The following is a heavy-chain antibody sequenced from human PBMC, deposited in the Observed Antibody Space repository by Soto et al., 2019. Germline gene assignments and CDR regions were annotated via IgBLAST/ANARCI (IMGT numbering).Heavy chain of an antibody. CDR3: ARDRRQSITMVRGVIMINAYGMDV. CDR2: INPNSGGT. D-gene: IGHD3-10*01. CDR1: GYTFTGYY. J-gene: IGHJ6*02. Sequence: ASVKVSCKASGYTFTGYYTHWVRQAPGQGLEWMGWINPNSGGTNYAQKFQGRVTMTRDTSISTAYMELSRLRSDDTAVYYCARDRRQSITMVRGVIMINAYGMDVWGQGTTVTVSS. V-gene: IGHV1-2*02.